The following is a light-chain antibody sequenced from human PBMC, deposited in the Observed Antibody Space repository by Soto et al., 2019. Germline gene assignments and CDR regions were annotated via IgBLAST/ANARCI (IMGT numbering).Light chain of an antibody. CDR1: SSDVGRYNI. V-gene: IGLV2-23*01. CDR3: CSYAGSSTYV. J-gene: IGLJ1*01. CDR2: EGS. Sequence: QSVLTQLASVSGSPGQSITISCTGTSSDVGRYNIVSWYQQHPGKAPKLMIYEGSKRPSGVSNRFSGSKSGNTASLTISGLQAEDEADYYCCSYAGSSTYVFGTGTKVTLL.